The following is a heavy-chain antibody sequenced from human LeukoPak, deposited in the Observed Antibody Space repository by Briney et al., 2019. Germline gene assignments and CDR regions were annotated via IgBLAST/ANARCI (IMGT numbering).Heavy chain of an antibody. V-gene: IGHV1-2*02. D-gene: IGHD6-13*01. CDR1: GYTFTGYY. J-gene: IGHJ4*02. CDR2: INPNSGGT. CDR3: ARAARSIAAAGRRLGLRIDY. Sequence: ASVKVSCKASGYTFTGYYMHWVRQAPGQGLEWMGWINPNSGGTNYAQKFQGRVTMTRDTSISTAYMELSRLRSDDTAVYYCARAARSIAAAGRRLGLRIDYWGQGTLVTVSS.